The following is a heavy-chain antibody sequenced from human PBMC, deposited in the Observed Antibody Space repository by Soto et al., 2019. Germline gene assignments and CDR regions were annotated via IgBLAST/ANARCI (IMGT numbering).Heavy chain of an antibody. D-gene: IGHD3-22*01. CDR1: GGTFSSYA. CDR3: ARGGYNSSGYYYGYYYYGMDV. J-gene: IGHJ6*02. V-gene: IGHV1-69*01. Sequence: QVQLVQSGAEVKKPGSSVKVSCKASGGTFSSYAISWVRQAPGHGREWMGVIIPIFGTANYAQKFQGRVTITADESTSNAYMERSSLRAEDTAVDYFARGGYNSSGYYYGYYYYGMDVWGQGTTVTVSS. CDR2: IIPIFGTA.